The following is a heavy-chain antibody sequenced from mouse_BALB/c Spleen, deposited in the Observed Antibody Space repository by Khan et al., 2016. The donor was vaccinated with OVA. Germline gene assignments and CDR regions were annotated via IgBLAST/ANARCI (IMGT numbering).Heavy chain of an antibody. V-gene: IGHV1S137*01. CDR1: GYTFTDFT. Sequence: QVQLQQSGAELVRPGVSVKISCKGSGYTFTDFTMHWVKQSHAKSLEWIGVISTYYGDVTYNQKFKGKATMTVDKSSSTAYMELARLTSEASAISDCTRGGGNRCAYWGQGTLVTVSA. CDR3: TRGGGNRCAY. CDR2: ISTYYGDV. J-gene: IGHJ3*01.